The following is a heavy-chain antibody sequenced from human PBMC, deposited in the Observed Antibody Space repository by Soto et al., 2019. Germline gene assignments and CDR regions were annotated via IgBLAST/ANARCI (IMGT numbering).Heavy chain of an antibody. CDR3: ARDLKRYYDSSGYGYYYYGMDV. CDR1: GGTFSSYA. V-gene: IGHV1-69*01. J-gene: IGHJ6*02. Sequence: QVQLVQSGAEVKKPGSSVKVSCKASGGTFSSYAISWVRQAPGQGLEWMGGIIPIVGTANYAQKFQGRVTITADESTTTAYMELGSLRSEDTAVYYCARDLKRYYDSSGYGYYYYGMDVWGQGTTVTVSS. CDR2: IIPIVGTA. D-gene: IGHD3-22*01.